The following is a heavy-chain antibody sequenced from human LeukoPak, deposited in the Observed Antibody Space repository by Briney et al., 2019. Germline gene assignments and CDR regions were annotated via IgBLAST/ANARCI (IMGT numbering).Heavy chain of an antibody. V-gene: IGHV3-74*01. CDR3: AFPMTIVAPGSFDI. J-gene: IGHJ3*02. Sequence: GGSLRLSCAAPGFTFSNYWMHWVRQAPGKGLEWVSRINTDGSNTRYADSVKGRFTISRDNAKNTLYLRMNSLRADDTAVYFCAFPMTIVAPGSFDIWGQGTMVTVST. CDR1: GFTFSNYW. CDR2: INTDGSNT. D-gene: IGHD4/OR15-4a*01.